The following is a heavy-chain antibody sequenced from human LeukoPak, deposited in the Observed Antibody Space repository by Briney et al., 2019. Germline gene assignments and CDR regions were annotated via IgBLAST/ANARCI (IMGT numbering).Heavy chain of an antibody. CDR1: GGSFSGDS. J-gene: IGHJ5*02. Sequence: SETLSLTCAVYGGSFSGDSWSWIRQSPGKGLEWIGEINHSGSTNYNPSLKSRVTISLDTSKNQFSLKLSSVTAADTAVYYCAKDMTTVTTGGIWFDPWGQGTLVTVSS. CDR3: AKDMTTVTTGGIWFDP. D-gene: IGHD4-17*01. V-gene: IGHV4-34*01. CDR2: INHSGST.